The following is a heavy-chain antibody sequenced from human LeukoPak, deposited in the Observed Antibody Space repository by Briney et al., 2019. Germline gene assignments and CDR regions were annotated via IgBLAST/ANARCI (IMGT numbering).Heavy chain of an antibody. D-gene: IGHD3-22*01. CDR1: GFTFSDHA. Sequence: GVSLRLSCAASGFTFSDHAMHWVRQAPGKGLEWVSAVGIAADTFYPGSVKGRFTISRDNAKNTLYLQMNSLSAEDTAVYYCARDSSGHYAIEYWGQGTLVTVSS. V-gene: IGHV3-13*01. J-gene: IGHJ4*02. CDR2: VGIAADT. CDR3: ARDSSGHYAIEY.